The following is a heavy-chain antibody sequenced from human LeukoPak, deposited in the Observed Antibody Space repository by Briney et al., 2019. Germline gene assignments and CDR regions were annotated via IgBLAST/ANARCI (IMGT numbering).Heavy chain of an antibody. J-gene: IGHJ3*02. CDR1: GGTFSSYA. Sequence: SVKVSCKASGGTFSSYAISWVRQAPGQGLEWIGRIIPIFGTANYAQKFQGRVTITTDESTSTAYMALSRLRSEDTAVYYCARERGVYGYGCAFDIWGQGTMVTVSS. CDR2: IIPIFGTA. CDR3: ARERGVYGYGCAFDI. D-gene: IGHD5-18*01. V-gene: IGHV1-69*05.